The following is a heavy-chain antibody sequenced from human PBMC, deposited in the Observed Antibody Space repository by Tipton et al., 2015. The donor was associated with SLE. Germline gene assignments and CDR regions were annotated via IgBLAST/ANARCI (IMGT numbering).Heavy chain of an antibody. D-gene: IGHD2-2*01. CDR1: GFTFSGSQ. V-gene: IGHV3-73*01. J-gene: IGHJ5*02. CDR2: IGSRSSTYAT. Sequence: SLRLSCAASGFTFSGSQIHWVRRASGKGLEWVGRIGSRSSTYATSYAASVKGRFTISRDDSKNTAYPQMNSLKIEDTAVYYCTRPGGWVSTSAFDPWGQGTLVTVSS. CDR3: TRPGGWVSTSAFDP.